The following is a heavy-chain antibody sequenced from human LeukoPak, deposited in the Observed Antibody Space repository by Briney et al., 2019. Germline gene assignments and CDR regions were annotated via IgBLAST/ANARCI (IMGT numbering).Heavy chain of an antibody. CDR2: IYYSGST. J-gene: IGHJ4*02. CDR3: ARSGLHSSGWYGGGVDY. D-gene: IGHD6-19*01. CDR1: GGSISSSSYY. Sequence: SETLSLICTVSGGSISSSSYYWGWIRQPPGKGLEWIGSIYYSGSTYYNPSLKSRVTISVDTSKNQFSLKLSSVTAADTAVYYCARSGLHSSGWYGGGVDYWGQGTLVTVSS. V-gene: IGHV4-39*01.